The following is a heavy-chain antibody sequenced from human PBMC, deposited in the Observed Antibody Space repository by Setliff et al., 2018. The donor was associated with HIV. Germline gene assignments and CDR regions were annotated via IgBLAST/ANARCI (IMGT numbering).Heavy chain of an antibody. CDR1: GYTFTGYY. V-gene: IGHV1-2*02. Sequence: ASVKVSCKASGYTFTGYYMHWVRQAPGQGLEWMGWINPNNGGTNYAQKFQGRVTMTRDTSISTAYMELSRLRSDDTAVYYCARLYPSQGAHPHYYSYGMDVWGQGTTVTVSS. J-gene: IGHJ6*02. CDR2: INPNNGGT. CDR3: ARLYPSQGAHPHYYSYGMDV.